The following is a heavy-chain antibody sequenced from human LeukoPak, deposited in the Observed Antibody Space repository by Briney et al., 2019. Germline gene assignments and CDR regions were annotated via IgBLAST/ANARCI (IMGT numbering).Heavy chain of an antibody. CDR3: VSFYETY. CDR1: GNYW. J-gene: IGHJ4*02. D-gene: IGHD2/OR15-2a*01. V-gene: IGHV3-74*01. CDR2: INSDGSWT. Sequence: PGGSLRLSCAASGNYWMHWVRQAPGKGLVWVSHINSDGSWTSYADSVKGRFTISKDNAKNTVYLQMSSLRAEDTAVYYCVSFYETYWGRETLVTVSS.